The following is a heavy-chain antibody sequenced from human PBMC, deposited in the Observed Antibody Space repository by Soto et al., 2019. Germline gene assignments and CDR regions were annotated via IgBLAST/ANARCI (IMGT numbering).Heavy chain of an antibody. V-gene: IGHV1-46*01. J-gene: IGHJ5*02. CDR2: INPSGGST. D-gene: IGHD2-2*02. CDR1: GYTFTSYY. Sequence: ASVKVSCKASGYTFTSYYMHWVRQAPGQGLEWMGIINPSGGSTSYAQKFQGRVTMTRDTSTSTVYMELSSLRSEDTAVYYCARGRVVPAAIHDWFDPWGQGTLVTVSS. CDR3: ARGRVVPAAIHDWFDP.